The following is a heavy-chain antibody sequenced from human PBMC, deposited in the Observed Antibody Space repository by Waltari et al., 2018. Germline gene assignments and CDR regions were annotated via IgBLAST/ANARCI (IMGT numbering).Heavy chain of an antibody. CDR1: GFAVNNYY. CDR3: ARVNRLQGYSVGYFFDL. D-gene: IGHD5-18*01. V-gene: IGHV3-53*01. CDR2: IDASDNV. J-gene: IGHJ4*02. Sequence: EVQLMESGGRLIHPGGSLRLSCSASGFAVNNYYMTWVRQPPGKGLEWVSLIDASDNVYYTTSVNGRFAISRDNSKNTVHLQMDRLTDEDTALYFCARVNRLQGYSVGYFFDLLGQGTHVTVSS.